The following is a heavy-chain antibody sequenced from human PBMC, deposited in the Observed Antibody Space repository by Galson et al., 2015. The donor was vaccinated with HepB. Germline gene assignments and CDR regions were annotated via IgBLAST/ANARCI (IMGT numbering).Heavy chain of an antibody. V-gene: IGHV3-30*18. Sequence: SLRLSCAASGFTFNSYGMHWVRQAPGKGLEWLAVISYDGNNKFYADSVQGRFTISRDNSKNTLYLQMNSLRADDTAVYYCAKDPRNMVVAPAAMYYNYGMDVWGQGTTVTVSS. J-gene: IGHJ6*02. CDR2: ISYDGNNK. CDR1: GFTFNSYG. CDR3: AKDPRNMVVAPAAMYYNYGMDV. D-gene: IGHD2-2*01.